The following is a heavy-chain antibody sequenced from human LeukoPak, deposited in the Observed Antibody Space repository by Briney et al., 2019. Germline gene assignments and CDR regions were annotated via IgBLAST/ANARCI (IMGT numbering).Heavy chain of an antibody. CDR2: MNLNSGTT. CDR1: GYTFTSYD. CDR3: ARMSYYDSSGDNWFDP. J-gene: IGHJ5*02. V-gene: IGHV1-8*01. Sequence: ASVKVSCKASGYTFTSYDINWVRQATGQGLEWMGWMNLNSGTTGYAKKFRGRATMTGDTSISTAYMELSSLRSEDTAVYYCARMSYYDSSGDNWFDPWGQGTLVTVSS. D-gene: IGHD3-22*01.